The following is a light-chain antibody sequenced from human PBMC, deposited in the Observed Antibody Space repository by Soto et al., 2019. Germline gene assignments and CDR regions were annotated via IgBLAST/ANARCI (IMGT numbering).Light chain of an antibody. CDR3: QQANSFTLT. CDR2: AAS. J-gene: IGKJ4*01. Sequence: DIQMTQSPSSLSASVGDRVTITCRASQSIRSYLNWYPQTXGKAPKXXIFAASSLHSGVPSRFSGSGSGTDFTLTISSLQPEDFATYYCQQANSFTLTFGGGTKVDIK. V-gene: IGKV1-39*01. CDR1: QSIRSY.